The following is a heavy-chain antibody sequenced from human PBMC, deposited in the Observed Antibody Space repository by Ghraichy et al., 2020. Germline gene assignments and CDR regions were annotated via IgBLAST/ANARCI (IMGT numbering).Heavy chain of an antibody. CDR3: ARSPNTVTPRLVYYDFWSVDYGMDV. CDR1: GYTFTGYY. CDR2: INPNSGGT. Sequence: ASGKVSCKASGYTFTGYYMHWVRQAPGQGLEWMGWINPNSGGTNYAQKFQGWVTMTRDTSISTAYMELSRLRSDDTAVYYCARSPNTVTPRLVYYDFWSVDYGMDVWGQGTTVTVSS. V-gene: IGHV1-2*04. J-gene: IGHJ6*02. D-gene: IGHD3-3*01.